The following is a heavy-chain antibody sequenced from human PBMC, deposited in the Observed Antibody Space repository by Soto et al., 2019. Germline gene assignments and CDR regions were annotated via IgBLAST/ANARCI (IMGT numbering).Heavy chain of an antibody. D-gene: IGHD3-10*01. J-gene: IGHJ4*02. Sequence: SETLSLTCTVSGASITYGAYSWGWIRQKPGKGLEWIGYINHLETTFYNPSFESRLTLSIDRTKNQFSLNLKSMSAADRAVYFCARGGGFDSFDYWGQGILVTVSS. V-gene: IGHV4-30-2*01. CDR3: ARGGGFDSFDY. CDR2: INHLETT. CDR1: GASITYGAYS.